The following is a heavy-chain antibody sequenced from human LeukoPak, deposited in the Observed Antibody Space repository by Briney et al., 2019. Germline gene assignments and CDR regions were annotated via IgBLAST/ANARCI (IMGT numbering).Heavy chain of an antibody. CDR2: IYYSGST. Sequence: SQTLSLTCTVSGGSVSSAGYYWSWIGQHPGKGLEWIGYIYYSGSTYYNPSLKSRVTISVDTSKNQFSLKLSSVTAADTAVYYCARDAEYYYGSGSYSSGIDVWGQGTTVTVSS. V-gene: IGHV4-31*03. J-gene: IGHJ6*02. D-gene: IGHD3-10*01. CDR3: ARDAEYYYGSGSYSSGIDV. CDR1: GGSVSSAGYY.